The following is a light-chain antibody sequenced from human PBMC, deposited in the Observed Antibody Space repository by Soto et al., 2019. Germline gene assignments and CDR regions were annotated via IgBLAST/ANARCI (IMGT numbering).Light chain of an antibody. CDR1: QSISSW. J-gene: IGKJ1*01. Sequence: DIQMTQSPCTLSASVGDRVTITCRASQSISSWLAWYQQKPGKAPKLLIYKASSLQSGVPSRFSGRGSGTEFTLTISSLQPDDFATYYCQQYNSYSRTFGQGTKVEIK. CDR2: KAS. CDR3: QQYNSYSRT. V-gene: IGKV1-5*03.